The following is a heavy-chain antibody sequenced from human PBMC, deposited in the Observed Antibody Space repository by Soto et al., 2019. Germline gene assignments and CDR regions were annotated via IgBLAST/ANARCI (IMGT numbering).Heavy chain of an antibody. V-gene: IGHV3-74*01. J-gene: IGHJ3*02. D-gene: IGHD3-9*01. CDR2: INSDGSST. CDR3: AKDTYCDILTGLGDAFDM. CDR1: GFTFSSYW. Sequence: PGGSLRLSCAASGFTFSSYWMHWVRQAPGKGLVWVSRINSDGSSTSYADSVKGRFTISRDNSKNTLYLQMNSLRAEDTAVYYCAKDTYCDILTGLGDAFDMWGQGTMVTVSS.